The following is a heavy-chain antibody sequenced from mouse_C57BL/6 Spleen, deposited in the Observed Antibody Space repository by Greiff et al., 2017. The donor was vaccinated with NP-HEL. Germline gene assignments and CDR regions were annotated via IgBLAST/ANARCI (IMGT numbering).Heavy chain of an antibody. CDR1: GFTFSSYG. D-gene: IGHD1-1*01. V-gene: IGHV5-6*02. J-gene: IGHJ1*03. CDR2: ISSGSSYT. CDR3: ARRPPYYGSSHWYFDV. Sequence: DVMLVESGGDLVKPGGSLKLSCAASGFTFSSYGMSWVRQTPDKRLEWVATISSGSSYTYYPDSVKGRFTISRDNAKNTLYLQMSSLKSEDTAMYYCARRPPYYGSSHWYFDVWGTGTTVTVSS.